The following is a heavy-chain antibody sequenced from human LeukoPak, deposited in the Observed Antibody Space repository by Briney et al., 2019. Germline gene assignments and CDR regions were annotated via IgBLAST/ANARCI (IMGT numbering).Heavy chain of an antibody. CDR1: GFTFSNYA. J-gene: IGHJ4*02. CDR2: ISYDGSNK. Sequence: GGSLRLSCAASGFTFSNYAMHWVRQAPGKGLEWVAIISYDGSNKYYADSVKGRFTISRDNSKNTLFLEMNSLGPEDTAVYYCARDLREWLRSILIYWGQGTQVTVST. V-gene: IGHV3-30*04. CDR3: ARDLREWLRSILIY. D-gene: IGHD5-12*01.